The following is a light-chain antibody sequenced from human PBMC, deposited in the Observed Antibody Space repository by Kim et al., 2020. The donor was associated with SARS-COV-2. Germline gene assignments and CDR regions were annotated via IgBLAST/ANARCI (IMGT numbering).Light chain of an antibody. Sequence: SSELTQDPAVSVALGQTVRITCQGDSLRSYYASWYQQKPRQAPVLVIYGKNNRPSGIPDRFSGSSSGNTASLTITGAKAEDEADYYCNSRDSSGNHWVFGGGTQLTVL. J-gene: IGLJ3*02. CDR1: SLRSYY. CDR2: GKN. CDR3: NSRDSSGNHWV. V-gene: IGLV3-19*01.